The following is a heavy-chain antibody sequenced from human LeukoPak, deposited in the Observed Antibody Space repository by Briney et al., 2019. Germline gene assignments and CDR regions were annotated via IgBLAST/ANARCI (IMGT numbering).Heavy chain of an antibody. CDR1: GFTFSSYW. J-gene: IGHJ4*02. Sequence: GGSLRLSCAASGFTFSSYWMSWVRQAPGKGLEWVANIKQDGSEKYYVDSVKGRFTISRDNAMNSLYLQMNSLRAEDTAVYYCARVYHSSSGRAIDYWGQGTLVTVSS. CDR3: ARVYHSSSGRAIDY. CDR2: IKQDGSEK. D-gene: IGHD6-6*01. V-gene: IGHV3-7*01.